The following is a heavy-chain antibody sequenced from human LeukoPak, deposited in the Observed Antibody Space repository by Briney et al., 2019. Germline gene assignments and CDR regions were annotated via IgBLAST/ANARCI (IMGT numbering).Heavy chain of an antibody. CDR1: GLSLSASGMC. CDR3: ARIRRFGELFFDY. D-gene: IGHD3-10*01. CDR2: IVLDVDK. V-gene: IGHV2-70*11. Sequence: SGPALAKPTQTLTLTRTFSGLSLSASGMCVSWIRQHPGKALEWLARIVLDVDKYYSTSLKTRLTISKDTSKNQVVLTMTNMDPVDTATYYCARIRRFGELFFDYWGQGTLVTVSS. J-gene: IGHJ4*02.